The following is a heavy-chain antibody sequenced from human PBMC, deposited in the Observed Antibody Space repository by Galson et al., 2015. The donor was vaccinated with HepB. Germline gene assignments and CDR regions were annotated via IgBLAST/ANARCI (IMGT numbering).Heavy chain of an antibody. J-gene: IGHJ5*02. Sequence: SVKVSCKASGYTFTSYDINWVRQATGQGLEWMGWMDPNSGNTGYAQKFQGRVTMTRNTSISTAYMELSSLRSEDTAVYYCARETVHYDFWSGYFSGGPNWFDPWGQGTLVTVSS. V-gene: IGHV1-8*01. D-gene: IGHD3-3*01. CDR1: GYTFTSYD. CDR3: ARETVHYDFWSGYFSGGPNWFDP. CDR2: MDPNSGNT.